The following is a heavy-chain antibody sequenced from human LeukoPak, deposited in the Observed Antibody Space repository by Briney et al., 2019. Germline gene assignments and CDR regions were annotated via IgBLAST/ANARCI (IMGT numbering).Heavy chain of an antibody. CDR2: TYYRSKWYN. J-gene: IGHJ5*02. V-gene: IGHV6-1*01. CDR3: TRAYYYDSSGSLNWFDP. D-gene: IGHD3-22*01. CDR1: GDSVSSNRAA. Sequence: PSQTLSLTCVISGDSVSSNRAAWTWIRQSPSRGLEWLGRTYYRSKWYNDYAVSVKSRITINPDTSKNQFSLQLNSVTPEDTAVYYCTRAYYYDSSGSLNWFDPWGQGTLVTVSS.